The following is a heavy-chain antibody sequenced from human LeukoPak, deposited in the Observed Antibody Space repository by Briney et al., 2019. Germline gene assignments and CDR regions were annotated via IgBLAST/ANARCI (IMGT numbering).Heavy chain of an antibody. V-gene: IGHV4-39*01. CDR2: VYNTGSS. Sequence: WVRQAPGKGLEWIGSVYNTGSSYYNGAFKSRATISIDTSKNLFSLKLKSVTAADTAMYYCARKTVTNWFDPWGQGTLVTVSS. J-gene: IGHJ5*02. CDR3: ARKTVTNWFDP. D-gene: IGHD4-17*01.